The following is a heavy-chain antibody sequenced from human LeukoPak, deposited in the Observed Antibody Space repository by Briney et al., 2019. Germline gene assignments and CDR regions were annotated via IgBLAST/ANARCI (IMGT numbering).Heavy chain of an antibody. J-gene: IGHJ3*02. CDR3: ARLFEGATSKGAFDI. D-gene: IGHD1-26*01. CDR2: IYPGDYDT. Sequence: GEALKISCKGSGYSFTSYLMGWVRQMPGEGLEWVGIIYPGDYDTRYSPSFQGQVTISADKSISTAYLQWSSLKASDTAMYYSARLFEGATSKGAFDIWGQGTMVTVSS. CDR1: GYSFTSYL. V-gene: IGHV5-51*01.